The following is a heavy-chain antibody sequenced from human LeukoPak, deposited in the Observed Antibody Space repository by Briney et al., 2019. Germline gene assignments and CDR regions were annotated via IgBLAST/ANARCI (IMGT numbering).Heavy chain of an antibody. V-gene: IGHV3-33*01. CDR2: IWYDGSNK. J-gene: IGHJ6*02. CDR3: AREDIVATIEGDYYYGMDV. Sequence: GGSLRLSCAASGFTFSSYGMHWVRQAPGKGLEWVAVIWYDGSNKYYADSVKGRFTISRDNSKNTLYLQMNSLRAEDTAVYYCAREDIVATIEGDYYYGMDVWGQGTTVTVSS. CDR1: GFTFSSYG. D-gene: IGHD5-12*01.